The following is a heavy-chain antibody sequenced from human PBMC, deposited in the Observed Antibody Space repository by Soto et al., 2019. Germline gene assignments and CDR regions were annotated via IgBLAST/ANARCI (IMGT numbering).Heavy chain of an antibody. Sequence: SQTLSLTCAISGDSVSSNSAAWNWIRQSPSRGLEWLGRTYYRSKWYNDYAVSVKSRITINPDTSKDQFSLQLNSVTPEDTAVYYCAREGLGSCTNGVCYTAYNWFDPWGQGTLVTVSS. CDR3: AREGLGSCTNGVCYTAYNWFDP. J-gene: IGHJ5*02. CDR2: TYYRSKWYN. CDR1: GDSVSSNSAA. D-gene: IGHD2-8*01. V-gene: IGHV6-1*01.